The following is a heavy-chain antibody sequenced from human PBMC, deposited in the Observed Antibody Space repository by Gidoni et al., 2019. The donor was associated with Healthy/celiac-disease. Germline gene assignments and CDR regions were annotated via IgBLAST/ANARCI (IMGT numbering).Heavy chain of an antibody. D-gene: IGHD4-17*01. V-gene: IGHV4-39*01. Sequence: QLQLQESGPGLVKPSETLSLTCTVPGGSISSSSYYWGWIRQPPGKGLEWIGSIYYSGRTYYNPSLKSRVTISVDTSKNQFSLKLSSVTAADTAVYYCARPDYGDYNSNAFDIWGQGTMVTVSS. CDR1: GGSISSSSYY. J-gene: IGHJ3*02. CDR2: IYYSGRT. CDR3: ARPDYGDYNSNAFDI.